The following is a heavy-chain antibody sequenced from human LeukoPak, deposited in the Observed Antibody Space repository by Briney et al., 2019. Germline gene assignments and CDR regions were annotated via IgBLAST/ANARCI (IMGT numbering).Heavy chain of an antibody. CDR3: ARPSGYSGSYYYFDY. Sequence: GESLKISCKGSGYRFTSYWIGWVRQMPGKGLEWMGIIYPGDSDTRYSPSFQGQVTISADKSISTAYLQWSSLKASDTAMYYCARPSGYSGSYYYFDYWGQGTLVTVSS. CDR2: IYPGDSDT. V-gene: IGHV5-51*01. D-gene: IGHD1-26*01. CDR1: GYRFTSYW. J-gene: IGHJ4*02.